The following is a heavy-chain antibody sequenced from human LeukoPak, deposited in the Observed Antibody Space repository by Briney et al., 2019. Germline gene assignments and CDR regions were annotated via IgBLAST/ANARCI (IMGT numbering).Heavy chain of an antibody. CDR1: GFTLSNYA. D-gene: IGHD7-27*01. V-gene: IGHV3-30*04. CDR2: ITYDGSNK. Sequence: GGSLRLSCAASGFTLSNYAMHWVRQAPGKGLEWVAIITYDGSNKDYADVVKGRFTISRDNSKNTLYLQMNSPRAEDTAAYYCAKDGNWARFENWGQGTLVTVSS. CDR3: AKDGNWARFEN. J-gene: IGHJ4*02.